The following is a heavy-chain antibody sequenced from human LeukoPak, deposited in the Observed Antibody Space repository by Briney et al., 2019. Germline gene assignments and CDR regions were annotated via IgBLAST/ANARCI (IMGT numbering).Heavy chain of an antibody. Sequence: GRSLRLSCAASGFXFSRYGMHWVRQAPGKGLEWVAVISDDGSNKYYADSVKDRFTISRDNSKNTLYLQMNSLRAEDTAVYYCAKDCGGDCYLGYWGQGTLVTVSS. CDR3: AKDCGGDCYLGY. CDR2: ISDDGSNK. CDR1: GFXFSRYG. V-gene: IGHV3-30*18. D-gene: IGHD2-21*02. J-gene: IGHJ4*02.